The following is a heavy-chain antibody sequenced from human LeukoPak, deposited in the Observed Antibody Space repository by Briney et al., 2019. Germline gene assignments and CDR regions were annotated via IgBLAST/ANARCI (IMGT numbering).Heavy chain of an antibody. J-gene: IGHJ3*02. CDR1: GGSVSSGAYF. CDR3: ARDGYCSSASCSDAFDI. V-gene: IGHV4-61*02. CDR2: IYTSGST. D-gene: IGHD2-2*03. Sequence: TSETLSLTCTVSGGSVSSGAYFWSWIRQPAGKQLEWIGRIYTSGSTNYNPSLKSRVTISLDTSKNQFSLNLSSVTAADTAVYYCARDGYCSSASCSDAFDIWGQGTMVTVSS.